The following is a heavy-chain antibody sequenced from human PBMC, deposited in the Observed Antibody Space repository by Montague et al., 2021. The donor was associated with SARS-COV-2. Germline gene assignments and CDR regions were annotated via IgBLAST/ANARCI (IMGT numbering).Heavy chain of an antibody. CDR2: IWYDGSNK. D-gene: IGHD1-26*01. CDR3: ARDLLPRYGMDV. CDR1: GFTFSSYG. Sequence: SLRLSCAASGFTFSSYGMHWVRQAPGKGLEWVAVIWYDGSNKYYADSVKGRFTISRDNSKNTLYLQMNSLRAEDTAVYCCARDLLPRYGMDVWGQGTTVTVSS. J-gene: IGHJ6*02. V-gene: IGHV3-33*01.